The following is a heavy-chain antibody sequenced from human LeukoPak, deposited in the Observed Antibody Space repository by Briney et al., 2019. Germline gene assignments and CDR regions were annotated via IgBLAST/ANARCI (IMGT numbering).Heavy chain of an antibody. V-gene: IGHV4-34*01. CDR2: INHSGST. J-gene: IGHJ5*02. Sequence: SETLSLTCAVYGGSFSGYYWSWIRQPPGKGLEWIGEINHSGSTNYNPSLKSRVTISVDTSKNQFSLKLSSVTAADTAVYYRARGIVAAATGFHPWGQGTLVTVSS. D-gene: IGHD6-13*01. CDR3: ARGIVAAATGFHP. CDR1: GGSFSGYY.